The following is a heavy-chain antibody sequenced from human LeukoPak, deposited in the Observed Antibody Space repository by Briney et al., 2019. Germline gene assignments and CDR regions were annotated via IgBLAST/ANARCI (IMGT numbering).Heavy chain of an antibody. J-gene: IGHJ4*02. Sequence: GGSLRLSCAASGFTVDSNYLSWVRQAPGKGLEWVSAIRDSGSSTHYADSVKGRFTTSRDNSKNTLFLQMNSLRAEDTAIYYCAKYGPQDSGSSHFDYWGQGALVTVSS. V-gene: IGHV3-23*01. CDR2: IRDSGSST. CDR1: GFTVDSNY. CDR3: AKYGPQDSGSSHFDY. D-gene: IGHD1-26*01.